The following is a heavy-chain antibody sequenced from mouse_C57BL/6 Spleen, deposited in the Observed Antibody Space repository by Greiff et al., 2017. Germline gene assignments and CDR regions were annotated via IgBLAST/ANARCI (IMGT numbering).Heavy chain of an antibody. J-gene: IGHJ4*01. D-gene: IGHD4-1*01. CDR1: GFTFSDYG. Sequence: EVHLVESGGGLVQPGGSLKLSCAASGFTFSDYGMAWVRQAPRKGPEWVAFISNLAYSIYYADTVTGRFTISRENAKNTLYLEMSSLRSEDTAMYYCARVLGFYAMDYWGQGTSVTVSS. CDR2: ISNLAYSI. CDR3: ARVLGFYAMDY. V-gene: IGHV5-15*01.